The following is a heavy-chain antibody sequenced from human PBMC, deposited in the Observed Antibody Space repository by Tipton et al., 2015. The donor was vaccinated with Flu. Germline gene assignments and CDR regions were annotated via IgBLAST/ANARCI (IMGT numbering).Heavy chain of an antibody. V-gene: IGHV3-9*01. CDR1: GFTFDDYA. CDR3: AKDWGSSWYALDY. Sequence: SLRLSCAASGFTFDDYAMHWVRQAPGKGLEWVSGISWNSGSIGYADSVKGRFTISRDNAKNSLYLQMNSLRAEDTALYYCAKDWGSSWYALDYWGQGTLVTVSS. J-gene: IGHJ4*02. CDR2: ISWNSGSI. D-gene: IGHD6-13*01.